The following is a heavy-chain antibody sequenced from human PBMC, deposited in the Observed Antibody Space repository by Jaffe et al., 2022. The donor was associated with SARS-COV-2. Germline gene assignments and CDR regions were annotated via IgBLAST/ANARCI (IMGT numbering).Heavy chain of an antibody. J-gene: IGHJ4*02. V-gene: IGHV3-33*01. CDR3: ARDPRLYEGYFDY. CDR2: IWYDGSNK. D-gene: IGHD5-12*01. CDR1: GFTFSSYG. Sequence: QVQLVESGGGVVQPGRSLRLSCAASGFTFSSYGMHWVRQAPGKGLEWVAVIWYDGSNKYYADSVKGRFTISRDNSKNTLYLQMNSLRAEDTAVYYCARDPRLYEGYFDYWGQGTLVTVSS.